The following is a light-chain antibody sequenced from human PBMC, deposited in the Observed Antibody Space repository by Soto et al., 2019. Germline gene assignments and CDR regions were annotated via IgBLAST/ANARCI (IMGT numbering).Light chain of an antibody. Sequence: EIVLTQSPATLSVSPGDRATLACRARQRVISSYLACYQQKPGQAPPLLIYGASTRATGIPHRFSGSGSATAFTLTISRLEPEDFAVYYCQQYDSSPLTFGQGTRLEIK. V-gene: IGKV3-20*01. CDR3: QQYDSSPLT. J-gene: IGKJ5*01. CDR2: GAS. CDR1: QRVISSY.